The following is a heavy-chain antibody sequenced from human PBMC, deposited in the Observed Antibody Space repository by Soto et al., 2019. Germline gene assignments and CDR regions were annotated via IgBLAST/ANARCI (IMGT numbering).Heavy chain of an antibody. J-gene: IGHJ6*02. CDR1: GFTFSSYG. V-gene: IGHV3-30*03. D-gene: IGHD6-13*01. CDR3: ARDNKYKRSQTKRIAAVQTPSSYYYYYGMDV. CDR2: ISYDGSNK. Sequence: QPGGSLRLSCAASGFTFSSYGMHWVRQAPGKGLEWVAVISYDGSNKYYADSVKGRFTISRDNSKNTLYLQMNSLRAEDTAVYYCARDNKYKRSQTKRIAAVQTPSSYYYYYGMDVWGQGTTVTVSS.